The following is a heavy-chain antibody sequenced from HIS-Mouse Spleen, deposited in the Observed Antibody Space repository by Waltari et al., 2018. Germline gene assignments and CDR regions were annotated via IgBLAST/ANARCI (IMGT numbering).Heavy chain of an antibody. Sequence: QLQLQESGPGLVKPSETLSLTCTVSGGSISSSSYYWGWIRQPPGKGLEWIGSIYYSGSNYYNPSLRSRVTISVDTAKNQFALRHGSVTAADTAVYYCAREIPYSSSWYDWYFDLWGRGTLVTVSP. D-gene: IGHD6-13*01. CDR3: AREIPYSSSWYDWYFDL. CDR2: IYYSGSN. CDR1: GGSISSSSYY. V-gene: IGHV4-39*07. J-gene: IGHJ2*01.